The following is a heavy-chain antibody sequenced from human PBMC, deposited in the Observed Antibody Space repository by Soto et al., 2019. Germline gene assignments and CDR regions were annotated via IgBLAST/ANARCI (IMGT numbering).Heavy chain of an antibody. Sequence: EVQLVESGGGVVRPGGSLRLSCAASGFTFDDYGMSWVRQAPGKGLEWVSGINWNGGSTGYADSVKGRFTISRDNAKISLYLQMNSLRAEDTALYYCARAPTLYDLLTGYHYFDYWGQGTLVTVSS. CDR1: GFTFDDYG. CDR3: ARAPTLYDLLTGYHYFDY. J-gene: IGHJ4*02. D-gene: IGHD3-9*01. CDR2: INWNGGST. V-gene: IGHV3-20*04.